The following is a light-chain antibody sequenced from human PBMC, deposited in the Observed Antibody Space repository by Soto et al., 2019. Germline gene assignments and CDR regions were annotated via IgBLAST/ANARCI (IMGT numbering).Light chain of an antibody. CDR1: ESVSNN. V-gene: IGKV3-15*01. CDR3: QQYNKWPLT. J-gene: IGKJ4*01. CDR2: FAS. Sequence: EIVMTQSPATLSVSPGERATLSCRASESVSNNLAWYQQKPGQAPRLLIYFASTRATGIPARFSGSGSGTEFTPTINSLQSENFAVIYWQQYNKWPLTFGGRTKGETK.